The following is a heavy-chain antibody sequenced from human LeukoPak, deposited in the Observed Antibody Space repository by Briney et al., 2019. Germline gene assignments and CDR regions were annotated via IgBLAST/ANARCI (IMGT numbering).Heavy chain of an antibody. CDR2: IRGSSSAM. D-gene: IGHD3-9*01. CDR3: ARDRDWSFDY. J-gene: IGHJ4*02. V-gene: IGHV3-48*04. Sequence: PGGSLRLSCAASGFSLSTYSMNWVRQAPGKGLEWVSNIRGSSSAMNYADSVRGRFAISRDNAKNSLYLEMSSLRAEDTAVYYCARDRDWSFDYWGQGTLVTVSS. CDR1: GFSLSTYS.